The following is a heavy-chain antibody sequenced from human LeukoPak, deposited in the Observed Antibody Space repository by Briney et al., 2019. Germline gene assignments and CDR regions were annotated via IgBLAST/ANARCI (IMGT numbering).Heavy chain of an antibody. Sequence: GRFAISRDHAKNSLYLQMDSLRAEDTAAYYCAREGDSSGYYTDYWGQGTLVTVSS. D-gene: IGHD3-22*01. V-gene: IGHV3-11*06. J-gene: IGHJ4*02. CDR3: AREGDSSGYYTDY.